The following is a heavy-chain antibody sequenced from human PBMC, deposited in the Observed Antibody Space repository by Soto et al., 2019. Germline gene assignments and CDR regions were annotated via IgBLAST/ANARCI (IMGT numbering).Heavy chain of an antibody. Sequence: TLSLTCAISGYSVSINSAAWSWIRHSPSRGLEWLGRTYYRSKWYNNYAVSVKSRITINPDTSKNQFSLQLNSVTPGDTAVYYCARDRLGDGYNDYWGQGTLVTVSS. CDR3: ARDRLGDGYNDY. J-gene: IGHJ4*02. D-gene: IGHD5-12*01. CDR1: GYSVSINSAA. CDR2: TYYRSKWYN. V-gene: IGHV6-1*01.